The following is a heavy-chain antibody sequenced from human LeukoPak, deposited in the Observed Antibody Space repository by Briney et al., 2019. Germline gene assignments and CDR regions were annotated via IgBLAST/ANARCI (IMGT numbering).Heavy chain of an antibody. V-gene: IGHV3-13*04. CDR1: GFTFSSYD. Sequence: PRGSLRLSCAASGFTFSSYDFHWVRQPTGKGLEWVSAIGTAGDTYYPGSVKGRFTMSRENAKNSLYLQMNSLRAGDTAVYYCARLREAAFDIWGQGTMATVSS. D-gene: IGHD1-26*01. CDR3: ARLREAAFDI. CDR2: IGTAGDT. J-gene: IGHJ3*02.